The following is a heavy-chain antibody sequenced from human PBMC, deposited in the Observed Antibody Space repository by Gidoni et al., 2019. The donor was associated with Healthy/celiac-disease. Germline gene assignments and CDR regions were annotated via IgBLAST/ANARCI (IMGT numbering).Heavy chain of an antibody. CDR1: GGSFSGYY. CDR2: INHSGST. J-gene: IGHJ6*02. D-gene: IGHD3-9*01. V-gene: IGHV4-34*01. Sequence: QVQLQQWGAGLLKPSETLSLTCAVYGGSFSGYYWSWIRQPPGKGLEWIGEINHSGSTNYNPSLKSRVTISVDTSRNQFSLKLSSVTAADTAVYYCARDFVVAGMDVWGQGTTVTVSS. CDR3: ARDFVVAGMDV.